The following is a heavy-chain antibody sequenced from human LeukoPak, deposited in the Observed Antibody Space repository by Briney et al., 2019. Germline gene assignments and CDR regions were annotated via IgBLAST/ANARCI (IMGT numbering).Heavy chain of an antibody. J-gene: IGHJ3*02. Sequence: GASVKVSCKVSGYTPTELSMHWVRQAPGKGLEWTGGFDPEDGETIYAQKFQGRVTVTEDTSTDTAYMELSSLRSEDTAVYYCATALPQGYDFWSALSRVAFDIWGQGTMVTVSS. CDR3: ATALPQGYDFWSALSRVAFDI. D-gene: IGHD3-3*01. V-gene: IGHV1-24*01. CDR1: GYTPTELS. CDR2: FDPEDGET.